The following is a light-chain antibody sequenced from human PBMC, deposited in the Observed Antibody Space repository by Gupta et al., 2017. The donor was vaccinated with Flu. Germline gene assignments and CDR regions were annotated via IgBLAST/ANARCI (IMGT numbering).Light chain of an antibody. J-gene: IGLJ1*01. CDR2: SND. V-gene: IGLV1-44*01. Sequence: QSVLTQPLSASGTPGERVTISCSGSSSNIGSNSVNWYQQLPGTAPKLLIYSNDQRPSGVPERVSGSKSGTSASLAISGVQSEDEADFYCAAWDDSLNVYVFGGGTKVTVL. CDR3: AAWDDSLNVYV. CDR1: SSNIGSNS.